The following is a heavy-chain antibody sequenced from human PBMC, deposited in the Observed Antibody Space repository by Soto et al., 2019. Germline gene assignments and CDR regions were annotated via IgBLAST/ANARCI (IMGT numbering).Heavy chain of an antibody. CDR1: GDSVSIKSAA. J-gene: IGHJ4*02. D-gene: IGHD5-18*01. CDR2: TYYRSKWYY. CDR3: ARDPGYSLDY. Sequence: PSQTLSLTCAIYGDSVSIKSAAWNWIRQSPSRGLEWLGRTYYRSKWYYDYADSVKSRITINSDTSKNQFSLQLNSVTPEDTAVYYCARDPGYSLDYWGQGTLVTVSS. V-gene: IGHV6-1*01.